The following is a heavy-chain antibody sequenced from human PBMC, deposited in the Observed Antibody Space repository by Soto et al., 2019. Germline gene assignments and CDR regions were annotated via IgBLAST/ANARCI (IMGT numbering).Heavy chain of an antibody. V-gene: IGHV1-2*02. CDR1: GYTFTDHY. CDR3: ARDPSRQLWKWFDT. J-gene: IGHJ5*02. Sequence: XSVKVSCKTSGYTFTDHYGDWVRQAPGQGPEYMGWIHPNSGDTKYTQRFQGRVTMTRDTSISTAYMELRRLTSDDTAVYYCARDPSRQLWKWFDTWGQGTLVTVSS. D-gene: IGHD2-21*01. CDR2: IHPNSGDT.